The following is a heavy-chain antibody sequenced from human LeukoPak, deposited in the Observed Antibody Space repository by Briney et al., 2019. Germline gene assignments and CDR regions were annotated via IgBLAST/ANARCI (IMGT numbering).Heavy chain of an antibody. V-gene: IGHV1-2*02. CDR3: VRVGAQHYYDSSGYSPTLAY. CDR2: INPNSGGT. D-gene: IGHD3-22*01. J-gene: IGHJ4*02. CDR1: GYTFTGYY. Sequence: AAPVKVSCKASGYTFTGYYMHWVRQAPGQGLEWMGWINPNSGGTNYAQKFQGRVTMTRDTSISTAYMELSRLRSDDTAVYYCVRVGAQHYYDSSGYSPTLAYWGQGTLVTVSS.